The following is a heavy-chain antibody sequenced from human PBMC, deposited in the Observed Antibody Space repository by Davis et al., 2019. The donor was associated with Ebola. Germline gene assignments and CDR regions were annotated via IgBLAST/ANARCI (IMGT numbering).Heavy chain of an antibody. CDR1: GFTFRTYG. J-gene: IGHJ4*02. Sequence: PGGSLRLSCAASGFTFRTYGMHWVRQAPGEGLEWVASISCLGSLEYYPDSMKGRFSISRDDSKSTLFLQVHSLRAEDTAMYYCARDRGNTYGGEHYFGFWGQGTLVTVSS. CDR3: ARDRGNTYGGEHYFGF. D-gene: IGHD5-18*01. CDR2: ISCLGSLE. V-gene: IGHV3-30*03.